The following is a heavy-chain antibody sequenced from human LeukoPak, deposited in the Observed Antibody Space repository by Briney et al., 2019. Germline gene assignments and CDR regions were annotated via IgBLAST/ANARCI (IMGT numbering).Heavy chain of an antibody. V-gene: IGHV3-53*01. CDR1: GFSVSSNY. CDR2: IYSGGST. CDR3: ASGPLISYNSSTYPPFDY. D-gene: IGHD6-6*01. Sequence: GGSLRLSCAASGFSVSSNYMSWVRQAPGKGLECVSVIYSGGSTYYADSVKGRFTISRDNSKNTLYLQMNSLRAEDTAVYYCASGPLISYNSSTYPPFDYWGQGTLVTVS. J-gene: IGHJ4*02.